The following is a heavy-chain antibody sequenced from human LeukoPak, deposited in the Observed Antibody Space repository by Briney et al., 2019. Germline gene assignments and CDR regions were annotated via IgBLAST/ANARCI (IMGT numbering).Heavy chain of an antibody. D-gene: IGHD3-16*02. V-gene: IGHV1-8*01. CDR2: MNPNSGNT. J-gene: IGHJ5*02. CDR3: ARGPGGYDYVWGSYRYSWFDP. Sequence: ASVTVSCKASGYTFTSYDINWVRQATGQGLEWMGWMNPNSGNTGYAQKFQGRVTMTRNTSISTAYMELSSLRSEDTAVYYCARGPGGYDYVWGSYRYSWFDPWGQGTLVTVSS. CDR1: GYTFTSYD.